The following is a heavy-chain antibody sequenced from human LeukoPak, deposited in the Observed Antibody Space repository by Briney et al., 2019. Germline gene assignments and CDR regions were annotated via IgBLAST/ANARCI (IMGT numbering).Heavy chain of an antibody. J-gene: IGHJ4*02. Sequence: SETLSLTCAVYGGSFSGYYWRWIRQPPGKGVEWIGEINHSRSTNYNPSLKSRVTISVDTSKNQFSLKLSSVTAADTAVYYCARGSLWFGAPRFDYWGQGTLVTVSS. D-gene: IGHD3-10*01. CDR1: GGSFSGYY. CDR3: ARGSLWFGAPRFDY. CDR2: INHSRST. V-gene: IGHV4-34*01.